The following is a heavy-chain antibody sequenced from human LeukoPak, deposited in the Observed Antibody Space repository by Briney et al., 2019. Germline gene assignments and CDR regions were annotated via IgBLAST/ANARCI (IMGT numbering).Heavy chain of an antibody. CDR1: GGSITNTKYY. J-gene: IGHJ4*02. D-gene: IGHD4-11*01. V-gene: IGHV4-39*01. Sequence: TSETLSRTCTLSGGSITNTKYYWGWIRQPPGKGLEWIGSMYYTGSTYYNPSLKSRVTISVDTSKNQFSLKLRSVTAADTALYYCTRHTGYISGQYSNYEDSWGQGTLVTVSS. CDR2: MYYTGST. CDR3: TRHTGYISGQYSNYEDS.